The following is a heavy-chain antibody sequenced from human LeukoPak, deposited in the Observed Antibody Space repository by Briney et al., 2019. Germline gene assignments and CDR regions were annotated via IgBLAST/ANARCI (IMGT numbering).Heavy chain of an antibody. J-gene: IGHJ4*02. CDR1: GFTFSDYW. Sequence: GGSLRLSCAASGFTFSDYWMNWVRQAPGKGLEWVGFIRSKTYGGTTEYAASVKGRFTISRDDSKSIAYLQMNSLKTEDTAVYYCTTYLGVMDLSYLQYWGQGTLVTVSS. D-gene: IGHD3-10*01. V-gene: IGHV3-49*04. CDR2: IRSKTYGGTT. CDR3: TTYLGVMDLSYLQY.